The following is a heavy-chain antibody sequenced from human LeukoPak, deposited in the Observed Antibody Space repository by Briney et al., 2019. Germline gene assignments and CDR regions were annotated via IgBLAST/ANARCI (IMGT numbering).Heavy chain of an antibody. CDR2: IYSGGST. V-gene: IGHV3-66*01. Sequence: PGGSLRLSCAASGFTFSSYGMSWVRQAPGKGLEWVSVIYSGGSTYYADSVKGRFTISRDNSKNTLYLQMNSLRAEDTAVYYCARGPNWFDPWGQGTLATVSS. CDR1: GFTFSSYG. CDR3: ARGPNWFDP. J-gene: IGHJ5*02.